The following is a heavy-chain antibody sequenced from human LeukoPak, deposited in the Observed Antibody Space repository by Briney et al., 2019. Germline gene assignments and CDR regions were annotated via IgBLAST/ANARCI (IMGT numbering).Heavy chain of an antibody. CDR3: ARHDEFTGTYA. D-gene: IGHD1-26*01. J-gene: IGHJ5*02. Sequence: PSETLSLTCAVYGGSFSGYYWSWIRQPPGKGLEWIGEINHRRSTNCNPSLKSRVTISVDTSKNQFSLKLRSVTAADTAVYYCARHDEFTGTYAWGQGTLITVSS. CDR1: GGSFSGYY. V-gene: IGHV4-34*01. CDR2: INHRRST.